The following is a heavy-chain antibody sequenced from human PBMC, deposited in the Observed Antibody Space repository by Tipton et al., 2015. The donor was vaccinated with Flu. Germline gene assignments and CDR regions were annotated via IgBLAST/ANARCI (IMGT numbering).Heavy chain of an antibody. J-gene: IGHJ6*02. CDR2: IHTSAGT. Sequence: TLSLTCSVSGDSLGSSYYWAWIRQPPGRGLEWIGNIHTSAGTYYNPSLESRVTISVDTSENQFSLKLSSVTAADTAVYYCARDQGFGGGLAYDYYALGVWGQGTTVTVSS. D-gene: IGHD3-10*01. CDR1: GDSLGSSYY. CDR3: ARDQGFGGGLAYDYYALGV. V-gene: IGHV4-38-2*02.